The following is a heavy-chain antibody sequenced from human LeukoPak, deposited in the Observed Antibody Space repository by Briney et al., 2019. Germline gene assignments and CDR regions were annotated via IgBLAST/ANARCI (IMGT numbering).Heavy chain of an antibody. CDR1: GGTFSSYA. V-gene: IGHV1-69*04. CDR2: IIPILGIA. D-gene: IGHD1-26*01. Sequence: GASVKVSCKASGGTFSSYAISWVRQAPGQGLEWMGRIIPILGIANYAQKFQGRVTITADKSTSTAYMELSSLRSEDTAVYYCARDLEGATSLIDYWGQGTLVTVSS. CDR3: ARDLEGATSLIDY. J-gene: IGHJ4*02.